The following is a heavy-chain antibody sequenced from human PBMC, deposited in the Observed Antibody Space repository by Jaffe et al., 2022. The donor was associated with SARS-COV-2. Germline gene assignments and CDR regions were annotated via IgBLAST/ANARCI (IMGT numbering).Heavy chain of an antibody. CDR1: GGSISSYY. D-gene: IGHD3-16*01. V-gene: IGHV4-59*01. J-gene: IGHJ3*02. Sequence: QVQLQESGPGLVKPSETLSLTCTVSGGSISSYYWSWIRQPPGKGLEWIGYIYYSGSTNYNPSLKSRVTISVDTSKNQFSLKLSSVTAADTAVYYCAREDITFDLSWYAFDIWGQGTMVTVSS. CDR2: IYYSGST. CDR3: AREDITFDLSWYAFDI.